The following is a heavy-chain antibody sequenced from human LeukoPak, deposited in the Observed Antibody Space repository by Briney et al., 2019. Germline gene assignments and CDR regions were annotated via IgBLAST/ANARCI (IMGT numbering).Heavy chain of an antibody. D-gene: IGHD3-3*01. CDR3: ATTHDDFWSGYYTHYYSYMDV. Sequence: SVKVSCKASGGTFSSYAISWVRQAPGQGLEWMGGIIPIFGTANYAQKFQGRVTITADESTSTAYMELSSLRSEDTAVYYCATTHDDFWSGYYTHYYSYMDVWGKGTTVTVSS. V-gene: IGHV1-69*13. CDR1: GGTFSSYA. CDR2: IIPIFGTA. J-gene: IGHJ6*03.